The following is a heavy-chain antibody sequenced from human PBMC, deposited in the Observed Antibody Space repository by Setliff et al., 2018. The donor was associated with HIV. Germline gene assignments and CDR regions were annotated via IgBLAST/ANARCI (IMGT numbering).Heavy chain of an antibody. CDR2: INHSGST. Sequence: SETLSLTCDVSGFSISSRYYWGWIRQPPGKGLEWIGEINHSGSTNYNPSLKSRVTISVDTSKNQFSLKLNSVTAADTAVYYCARGSYYDYVWGNYRYTGFDYWGQGTLVTVSS. CDR3: ARGSYYDYVWGNYRYTGFDY. J-gene: IGHJ4*02. D-gene: IGHD3-16*02. V-gene: IGHV4-34*01. CDR1: GFSISSRYY.